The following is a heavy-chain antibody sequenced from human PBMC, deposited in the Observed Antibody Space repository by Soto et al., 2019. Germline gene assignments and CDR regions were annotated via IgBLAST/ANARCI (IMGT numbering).Heavy chain of an antibody. CDR3: ARVGAAAGPFDY. CDR2: INAGNGNT. Sequence: VASVKVSCKASGYTFTSYAMHWVRQAPGQRLEWMGWINAGNGNTKYSQKFQGRVTITRDTSASTAYMELSSLRSEDTAVYYCARVGAAAGPFDYWGQGTLVTVSS. D-gene: IGHD6-13*01. J-gene: IGHJ4*02. V-gene: IGHV1-3*01. CDR1: GYTFTSYA.